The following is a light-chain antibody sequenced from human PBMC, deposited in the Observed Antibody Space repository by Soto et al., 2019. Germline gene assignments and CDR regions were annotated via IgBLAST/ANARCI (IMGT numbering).Light chain of an antibody. V-gene: IGKV1-33*01. J-gene: IGKJ3*01. CDR2: DAS. CDR1: QDIANR. Sequence: DIQMTQSPPSLSASVGDRVSMTCQASQDIANRLNWYQQKPGKGPKLLIYDASNLDAGVPSRFSASGSGKDFTFAITDLQPEDIATYFCQQYDDLPQVTFGPGTNV. CDR3: QQYDDLPQVT.